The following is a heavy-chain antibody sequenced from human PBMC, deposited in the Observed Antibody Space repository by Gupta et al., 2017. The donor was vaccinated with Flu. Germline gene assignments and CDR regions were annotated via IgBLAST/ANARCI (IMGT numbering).Heavy chain of an antibody. D-gene: IGHD1-20*01. CDR2: ISSSGSTI. Sequence: EVQLVESGGVLVQPGGSLRLSCAASGFTFSTYEMTWVSQAPGKGLGWVSYISSSGSTIYYADSVEGRFTTSRDNAKNSLYLEMNSLRAEDTAIYYCARGISGYNWNYGMDVWGQGTTVTVSS. J-gene: IGHJ6*02. V-gene: IGHV3-48*03. CDR3: ARGISGYNWNYGMDV. CDR1: GFTFSTYE.